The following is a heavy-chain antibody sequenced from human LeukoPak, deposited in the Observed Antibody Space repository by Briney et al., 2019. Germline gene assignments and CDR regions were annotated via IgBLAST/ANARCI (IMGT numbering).Heavy chain of an antibody. D-gene: IGHD3-22*01. Sequence: PGGSRRLSCSASGFTFSRFAMTWVRQLPGRGLGWDSSISSNGNQTYYADSVKGRFSVSRDNSKNILYLQMDSLRADDSALYYCAKDANYYDSSGYLIPFDYWGQGALVTVSS. CDR1: GFTFSRFA. CDR3: AKDANYYDSSGYLIPFDY. V-gene: IGHV3-23*05. CDR2: ISSNGNQT. J-gene: IGHJ4*02.